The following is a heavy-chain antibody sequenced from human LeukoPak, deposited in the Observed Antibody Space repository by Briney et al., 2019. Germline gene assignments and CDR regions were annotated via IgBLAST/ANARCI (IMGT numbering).Heavy chain of an antibody. CDR3: VKDSSSGSYFDY. V-gene: IGHV3-64D*06. Sequence: PGRSLRLSCSASGLTFSRYAMHWVRQAPGKGLEYVSAISSNGGSTYYADSVKGRFTISRDNSGNTLHLQMSSLRVEDTAVYYCVKDSSSGSYFDYWGQGTLVTVSS. CDR2: ISSNGGST. J-gene: IGHJ4*02. D-gene: IGHD3-10*01. CDR1: GLTFSRYA.